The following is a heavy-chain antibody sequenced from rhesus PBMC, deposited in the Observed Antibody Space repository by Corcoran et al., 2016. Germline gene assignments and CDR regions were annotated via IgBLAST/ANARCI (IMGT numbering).Heavy chain of an antibody. CDR1: GGSISSSNW. J-gene: IGHJ4*01. D-gene: IGHD6-31*01. V-gene: IGHV4-93*02. Sequence: QVQLQESGPAVVKPSETLSLTCAVSGGSISSSNWWSWIRQSPGKGLEWIGGIYGSVGSTEYNPSLTSRVTFSIDTAKNQFSLKLSSVTAADTAVYYCARHARTYSSGWPYYFDYCGQGVLVTVSS. CDR3: ARHARTYSSGWPYYFDY. CDR2: IYGSVGST.